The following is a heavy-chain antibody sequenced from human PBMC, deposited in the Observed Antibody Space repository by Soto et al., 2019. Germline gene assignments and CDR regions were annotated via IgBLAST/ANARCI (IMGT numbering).Heavy chain of an antibody. D-gene: IGHD3-10*01. J-gene: IGHJ5*02. CDR3: ASGLSFSYDSTPPPMFDP. CDR2: IGTLSDT. CDR1: GITLSTFD. Sequence: SMRLPCFGSGITLSTFDIHLFRQAPGKGREWVSGIGTLSDTFYAASVQGRFTISRQNAKNSVYLQMNSLRAGDTAFYYCASGLSFSYDSTPPPMFDPWGQGTLVTVSS. V-gene: IGHV3-13*01.